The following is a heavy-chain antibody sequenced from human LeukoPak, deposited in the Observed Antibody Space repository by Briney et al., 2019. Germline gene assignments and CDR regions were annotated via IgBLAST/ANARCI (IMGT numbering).Heavy chain of an antibody. V-gene: IGHV3-7*01. Sequence: GGSLRLSCAASGFTFSNYWMSWVRQASGKGLEWVANIKQDGSEKYYVDSVKGRFTISRDNAKNSLYVQMNSLRAEDTAVYYCARDWAYSGSLDYWGQGTLVTVSS. J-gene: IGHJ4*02. CDR2: IKQDGSEK. CDR1: GFTFSNYW. CDR3: ARDWAYSGSLDY. D-gene: IGHD1-26*01.